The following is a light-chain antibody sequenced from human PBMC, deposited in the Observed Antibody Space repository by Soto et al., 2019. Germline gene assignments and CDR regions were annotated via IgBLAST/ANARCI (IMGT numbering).Light chain of an antibody. J-gene: IGKJ1*01. CDR3: LQDYSYPRT. Sequence: AIQMTQSPSSLSASVLDGVTITCRASQGIRSEIGWYQQKPGEAPKVLIYGASSLQSGVPSRFSGSGSGTDFTLTINSLQPEDFATYYCLQDYSYPRTFGQGTKVDIK. V-gene: IGKV1-6*01. CDR2: GAS. CDR1: QGIRSE.